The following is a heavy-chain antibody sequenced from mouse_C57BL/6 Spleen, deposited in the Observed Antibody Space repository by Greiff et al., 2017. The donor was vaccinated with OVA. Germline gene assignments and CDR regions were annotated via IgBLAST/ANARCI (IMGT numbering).Heavy chain of an antibody. CDR3: ARGRYYDYDEGAWFAY. V-gene: IGHV5-4*03. Sequence: EVKLVESGGGLVKPGGSLKLSCAASGFTFSSYAMSWVRQTPEKRLEWVATISDGGSYTYYPDNVKGRFTISRDNAKNNLYLQMSHLKSEDTAMYYCARGRYYDYDEGAWFAYWGQGTLVTVSA. CDR1: GFTFSSYA. D-gene: IGHD2-4*01. J-gene: IGHJ3*01. CDR2: ISDGGSYT.